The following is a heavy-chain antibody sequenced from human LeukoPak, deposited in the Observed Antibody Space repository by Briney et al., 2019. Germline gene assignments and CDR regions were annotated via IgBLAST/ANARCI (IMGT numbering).Heavy chain of an antibody. Sequence: ASVKVSCKASGYTFTSYGISWVRQAPGQGLEWMGWFSAYNGNTNYAQKLQGRVTMTTDTSTSTAYMELRSLRSDDTAVYYCARDRGIAAAGTRGWNYWGQGTLVTVSS. V-gene: IGHV1-18*01. J-gene: IGHJ4*02. CDR1: GYTFTSYG. D-gene: IGHD6-13*01. CDR2: FSAYNGNT. CDR3: ARDRGIAAAGTRGWNY.